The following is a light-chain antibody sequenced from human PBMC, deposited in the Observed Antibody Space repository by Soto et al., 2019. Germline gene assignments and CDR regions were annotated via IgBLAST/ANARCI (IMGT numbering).Light chain of an antibody. CDR3: QQRSNWAVT. CDR1: QSVSSY. V-gene: IGKV3-11*01. J-gene: IGKJ1*01. Sequence: EIVLTQSPATLSLSPGERATLSCRASQSVSSYLAWYQQKPGQAPRLLIYDASNRATGIPARFSGSGSGTDFTLTISGLEPEDFAVYYCQQRSNWAVTFGQGTKVDIK. CDR2: DAS.